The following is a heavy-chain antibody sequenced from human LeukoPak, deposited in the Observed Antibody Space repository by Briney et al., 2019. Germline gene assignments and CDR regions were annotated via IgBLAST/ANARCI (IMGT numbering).Heavy chain of an antibody. CDR2: INPSGGST. Sequence: ASVKVSCKASGYTFTSYYMHWVRQAPGQGLEWVGIINPSGGSTSYAQKFQGRVTMTTDTSTITVYMELSSLRSEDTAVYYCAREVGDIVVEGGTRSSSPYWYFYLWGRGTLVTVSS. CDR1: GYTFTSYY. V-gene: IGHV1-46*01. D-gene: IGHD2-2*01. CDR3: AREVGDIVVEGGTRSSSPYWYFYL. J-gene: IGHJ2*01.